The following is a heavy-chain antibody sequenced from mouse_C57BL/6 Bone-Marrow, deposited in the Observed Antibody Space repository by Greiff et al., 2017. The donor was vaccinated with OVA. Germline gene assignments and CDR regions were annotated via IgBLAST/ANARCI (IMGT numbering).Heavy chain of an antibody. J-gene: IGHJ4*01. CDR1: GYTFTSYW. D-gene: IGHD2-4*01. CDR3: ARQGIVYYDQGDYAMDY. CDR2: INPSSGYT. V-gene: IGHV1-7*01. Sequence: QVQLQQSGAELAKPGASVKLSCKASGYTFTSYWMHWVKQRPGQGLEWIGYINPSSGYTKYNQKFKDKATLTADKSSSTAYMQLSSLTYEDSAVYYCARQGIVYYDQGDYAMDYWGQGTSVTVSS.